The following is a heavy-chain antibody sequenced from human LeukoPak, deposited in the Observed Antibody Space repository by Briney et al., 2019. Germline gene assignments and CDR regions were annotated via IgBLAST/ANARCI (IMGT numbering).Heavy chain of an antibody. CDR3: AREARDCSGWWYFDY. CDR1: GFTFSSYD. CDR2: IGTAGDT. D-gene: IGHD6-19*01. V-gene: IGHV3-13*01. Sequence: GGSLRLSCAASGFTFSSYDMHWVRQATGKGLEWVSAIGTAGDTYYPGSVKGRFTISRENAKNSLYLQMNSLRAGDTAVYYCAREARDCSGWWYFDYWGQGTLVTVSS. J-gene: IGHJ4*02.